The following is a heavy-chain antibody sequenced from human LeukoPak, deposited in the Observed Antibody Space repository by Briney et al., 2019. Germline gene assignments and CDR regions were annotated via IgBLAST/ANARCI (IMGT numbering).Heavy chain of an antibody. J-gene: IGHJ4*02. Sequence: GGSLRLSCAASGFTFSGSAMHWVRQASGKGLEWVGRIRSKANSYATAYAASVEGRFTISRDDSKNTAYLQMNSLKTEDTAVYYCTRHTHDYGDYGVFDYWGQGTLVTVSS. CDR2: IRSKANSYAT. V-gene: IGHV3-73*01. CDR3: TRHTHDYGDYGVFDY. D-gene: IGHD4-17*01. CDR1: GFTFSGSA.